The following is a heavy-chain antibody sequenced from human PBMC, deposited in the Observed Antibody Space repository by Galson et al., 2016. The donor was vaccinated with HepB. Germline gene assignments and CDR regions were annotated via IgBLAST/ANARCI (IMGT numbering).Heavy chain of an antibody. CDR2: INPSGGST. V-gene: IGHV1-46*01. CDR3: ARDGYSGRQLEH. J-gene: IGHJ4*02. D-gene: IGHD5-12*01. CDR1: EYIFSNYY. Sequence: SVKVSCKAYEYIFSNYYLHWVRQAPGQGLEWMGIINPSGGSTSYAQKFQGRVTMTSDTSTSTVYMELSSLRSEDTAVYYCARDGYSGRQLEHWGQGTLVTVSS.